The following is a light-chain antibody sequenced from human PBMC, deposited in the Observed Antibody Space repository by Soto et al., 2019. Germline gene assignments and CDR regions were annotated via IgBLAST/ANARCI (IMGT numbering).Light chain of an antibody. Sequence: DIQMTQSPSTLSASVGDRVTITCRASQSISSWLAWYQQKPGKAPKLLIYKASSLESGVPSRFSGSASGTEFTLTISSLQPDAFATYYCQQYNSYSPWTFGQGTKVYIK. J-gene: IGKJ1*01. CDR1: QSISSW. CDR2: KAS. CDR3: QQYNSYSPWT. V-gene: IGKV1-5*03.